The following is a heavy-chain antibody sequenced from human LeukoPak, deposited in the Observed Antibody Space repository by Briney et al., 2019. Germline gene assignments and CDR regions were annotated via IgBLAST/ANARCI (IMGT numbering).Heavy chain of an antibody. CDR1: GGSFSGYY. J-gene: IGHJ5*02. Sequence: PSETLSLTCAVYGGSFSGYYWSWIRQPPGKGLEWIGEIDHSGSTNYNPSLKSRVTISVDTSRNQFSLNLSSVTAADTAVYYCARHYGPWGQGTLVAVSS. CDR3: ARHYGP. CDR2: IDHSGST. V-gene: IGHV4-34*01. D-gene: IGHD3-16*01.